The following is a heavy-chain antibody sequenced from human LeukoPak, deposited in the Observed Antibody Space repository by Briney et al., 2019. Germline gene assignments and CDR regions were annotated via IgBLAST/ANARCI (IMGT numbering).Heavy chain of an antibody. CDR2: IKQDGSEK. Sequence: GGSPRLSCAASGFTFSSYWMSWVRQAPGKGLEWVANIKQDGSEKYYVDSVKGRFTISRDNAKNSLYLQMNSLRAEDTAVYYCARDRHSSGWYPIDYWGQGTLVTVSS. CDR3: ARDRHSSGWYPIDY. D-gene: IGHD6-19*01. CDR1: GFTFSSYW. V-gene: IGHV3-7*01. J-gene: IGHJ4*02.